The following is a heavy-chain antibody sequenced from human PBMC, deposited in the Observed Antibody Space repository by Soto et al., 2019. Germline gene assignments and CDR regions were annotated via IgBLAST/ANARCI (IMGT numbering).Heavy chain of an antibody. CDR2: NFPGNSET. J-gene: IGHJ6*02. V-gene: IGHV5-51*01. Sequence: PGASLKISCKGSGYSFSNYWIGWVRQMSGKGLEWMAINFPGNSETRYSPSFQGHVTISVDRSISTAYLQWSSLKASDTALYYCARSRYYDTTGYYPFYYYYYGMDVWGQGTTVTVSS. CDR3: ARSRYYDTTGYYPFYYYYYGMDV. D-gene: IGHD3-22*01. CDR1: GYSFSNYW.